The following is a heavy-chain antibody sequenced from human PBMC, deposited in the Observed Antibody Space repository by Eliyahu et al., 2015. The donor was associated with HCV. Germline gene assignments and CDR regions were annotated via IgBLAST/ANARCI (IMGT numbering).Heavy chain of an antibody. V-gene: IGHV3-21*01. Sequence: EVQLVESGGGLVKPGGSLRLSGAAXGFPFSSYSMNWVRQXPGKGLEWVSSISSSSSYIYYADSVKGRFTISRDNAKNSLYLQMNSLRAEDTAMYYCARAPQGMVRGDDYWGQGTLVTVSS. CDR3: ARAPQGMVRGDDY. CDR2: ISSSSSYI. J-gene: IGHJ4*02. CDR1: GFPFSSYS. D-gene: IGHD3-10*01.